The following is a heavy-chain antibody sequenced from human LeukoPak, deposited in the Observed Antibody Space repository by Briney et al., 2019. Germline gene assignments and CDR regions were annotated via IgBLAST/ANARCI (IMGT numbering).Heavy chain of an antibody. Sequence: ASVKVSCKASGYTFTGYYKHWVRQAPGQGPEWMGWINPNSGGTNYAQKFQGRVTMTRDTSISTAYMELSRLRSDDTAVYYCARESVIIPAAGKGFDYWGQGTLVTVSS. CDR3: ARESVIIPAAGKGFDY. CDR1: GYTFTGYY. V-gene: IGHV1-2*02. CDR2: INPNSGGT. D-gene: IGHD6-13*01. J-gene: IGHJ4*02.